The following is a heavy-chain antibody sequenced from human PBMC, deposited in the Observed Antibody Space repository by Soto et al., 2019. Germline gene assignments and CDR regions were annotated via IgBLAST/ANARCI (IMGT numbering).Heavy chain of an antibody. D-gene: IGHD3-10*01. V-gene: IGHV4-34*01. J-gene: IGHJ6*03. CDR1: GGSFSGYQ. CDR3: ARGLILWFGEFSRRGGYYYYMDV. Sequence: QVQLQQWGAGLLKPSETLSLTCAVYGGSFSGYQWTWIRQTPGKRLEWIGEINDSGNINYNPSLKSRVPILVGTPKKQISPKLSSVTAADTAVYYCARGLILWFGEFSRRGGYYYYMDVWGKGTTVTVSS. CDR2: INDSGNI.